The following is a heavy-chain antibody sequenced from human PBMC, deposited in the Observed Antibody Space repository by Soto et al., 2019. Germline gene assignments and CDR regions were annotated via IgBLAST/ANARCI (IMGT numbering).Heavy chain of an antibody. J-gene: IGHJ4*02. Sequence: ASVKVSCKASGYTFTSYAMHWVRQAPGQRLEWMGWINAGNGNTKYSQKFQGRVTITRDTSASTAYMELSSLRSEDTAVYYCARAGGAAGPNDYWGQGTLVTVSS. CDR2: INAGNGNT. V-gene: IGHV1-3*01. D-gene: IGHD6-13*01. CDR3: ARAGGAAGPNDY. CDR1: GYTFTSYA.